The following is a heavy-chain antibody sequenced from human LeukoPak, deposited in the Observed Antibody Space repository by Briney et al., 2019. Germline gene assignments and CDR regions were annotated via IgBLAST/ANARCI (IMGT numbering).Heavy chain of an antibody. CDR3: ARGNSSGWYDYYYYYYYMDV. V-gene: IGHV4-59*01. J-gene: IGHJ6*03. D-gene: IGHD6-19*01. CDR2: IYYSGST. CDR1: GGSISSYY. Sequence: PSETLSLTCTVSGGSISSYYWSWIRQPPGKGLGWIGYIYYSGSTNYNPSLKSRVTISVDTSKNQFSLKLSSVTAADTAVYYCARGNSSGWYDYYYYYYYMDVWGKGTTVTISS.